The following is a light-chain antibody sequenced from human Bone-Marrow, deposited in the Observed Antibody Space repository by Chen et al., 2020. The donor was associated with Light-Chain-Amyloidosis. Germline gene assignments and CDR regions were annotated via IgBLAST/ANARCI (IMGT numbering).Light chain of an antibody. CDR2: KSD. J-gene: IGLJ3*02. CDR3: AAWDDRLNGWV. V-gene: IGLV1-47*01. Sequence: QSVLTQPPSASGTPGQRITISCSGSRSNIGINHVYWYQQLPGTAPKLFMYKSDQRPSGVPDRFAGTKSGGSASLAISGLRSEDDADYYCAAWDDRLNGWVFGGGTKLTVL. CDR1: RSNIGINH.